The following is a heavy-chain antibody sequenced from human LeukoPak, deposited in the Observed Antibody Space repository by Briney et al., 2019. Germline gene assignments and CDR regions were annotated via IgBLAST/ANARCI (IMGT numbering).Heavy chain of an antibody. V-gene: IGHV4-31*03. D-gene: IGHD3-10*01. J-gene: IGHJ4*02. CDR3: ARGYYGSGSYYIDS. Sequence: SETLSLTCIVSGGSISSGGYYWSWIRQHPGKGLEWIGYIYYSGSPYYNPSLESRVTISVDTSKNQFSLDLSSVTAADTAVYYCARGYYGSGSYYIDSWGQGTLVTVSS. CDR1: GGSISSGGYY. CDR2: IYYSGSP.